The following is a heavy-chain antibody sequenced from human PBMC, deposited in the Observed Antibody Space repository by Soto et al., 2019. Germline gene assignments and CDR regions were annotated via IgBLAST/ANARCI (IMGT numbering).Heavy chain of an antibody. V-gene: IGHV3-9*01. CDR1: GFSIDDFA. Sequence: GGSLRLSCAASGFSIDDFAMHWVRQAPGKGLEWVSSISWDSGKIGYADSVTGRFSVSRDNAKNSLFLQMSSLKPEDTAFYFSAKDNTGSYGEYESTWFETWGQGTLVTVSS. J-gene: IGHJ5*02. CDR2: ISWDSGKI. D-gene: IGHD3-10*01. CDR3: AKDNTGSYGEYESTWFET.